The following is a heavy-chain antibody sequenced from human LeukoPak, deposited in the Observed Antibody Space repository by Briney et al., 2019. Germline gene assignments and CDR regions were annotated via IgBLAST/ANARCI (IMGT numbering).Heavy chain of an antibody. CDR1: GYTLTELS. V-gene: IGHV1-24*01. CDR3: ATSGSYFIVGWFDP. Sequence: ASVKVSCKVSGYTLTELSMHWVRQAPGKGLEWMGGFDPEDGETIYAQKFQGRITMTEDTSTDTAYMELSSLRSEDTAVYYCATSGSYFIVGWFDPWGQGTLVTVSS. CDR2: FDPEDGET. J-gene: IGHJ5*02. D-gene: IGHD1-26*01.